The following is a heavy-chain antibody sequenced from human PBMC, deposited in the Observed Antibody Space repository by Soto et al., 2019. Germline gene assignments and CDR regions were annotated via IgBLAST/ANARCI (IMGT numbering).Heavy chain of an antibody. J-gene: IGHJ6*02. V-gene: IGHV1-69*01. CDR3: ARNVVVPAATGLSYYYGMAV. D-gene: IGHD2-2*01. CDR1: GGTFSSYA. Sequence: QVQLVQSGAEVKKPGSSVKVSCKASGGTFSSYAISWVRQAPGQRLEWMGGIIPIFGTANYAQKFQGRVTITADESTSTAYMELCSLISEDTDVYYCARNVVVPAATGLSYYYGMAVWGQGTTVTV. CDR2: IIPIFGTA.